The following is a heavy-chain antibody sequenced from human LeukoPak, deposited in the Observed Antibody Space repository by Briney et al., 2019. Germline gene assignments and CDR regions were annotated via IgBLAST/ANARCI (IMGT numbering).Heavy chain of an antibody. CDR1: GFTFDTYW. CDR2: INPDGSST. D-gene: IGHD3-9*01. CDR3: ARDRTYFGYFDY. J-gene: IGHJ4*02. Sequence: PGGSLRLSCAASGFTFDTYWMTWVRQAPGKGLEWVANINPDGSSTYHVDSVQGRFTISRDNAKNSLYLQMISLRVEDTAVYYCARDRTYFGYFDYWGQGTLVTVSS. V-gene: IGHV3-7*05.